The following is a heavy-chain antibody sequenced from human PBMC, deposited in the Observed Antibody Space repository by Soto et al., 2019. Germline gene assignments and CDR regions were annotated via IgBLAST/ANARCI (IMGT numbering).Heavy chain of an antibody. CDR2: IYWDDEK. D-gene: IGHD3-16*01. CDR1: GFSLSTRGVG. J-gene: IGHJ4*02. CDR3: AQFRGNGIFIRDY. V-gene: IGHV2-5*02. Sequence: QITLKESGPTLVKSTQTLTLTCTFSGFSLSTRGVGVAWIRQPPGKALEWLTLIYWDDEKHYSPSLKSRITITKDTSKNQVVLTMTDMEPVDTATDYCAQFRGNGIFIRDYWGQGTLVTGSS.